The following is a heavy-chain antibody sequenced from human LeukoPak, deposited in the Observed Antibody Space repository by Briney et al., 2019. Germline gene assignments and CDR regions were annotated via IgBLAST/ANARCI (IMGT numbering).Heavy chain of an antibody. CDR2: ISGSGGST. CDR3: AKVYVTTVTTDY. J-gene: IGHJ4*02. D-gene: IGHD4-17*01. CDR1: GFTFSSYA. V-gene: IGHV3-23*01. Sequence: TGGSLRLSCAVSGFTFSSYAMSWVRQAPGKGLEWVSAISGSGGSTYYADSVKGRFTISRDNSKNTLYLQMNSLRAEDTAVYYCAKVYVTTVTTDYWGQGTLVTVSS.